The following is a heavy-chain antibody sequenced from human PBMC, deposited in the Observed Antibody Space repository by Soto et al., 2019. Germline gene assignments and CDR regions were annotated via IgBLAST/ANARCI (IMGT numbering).Heavy chain of an antibody. J-gene: IGHJ3*01. CDR2: INHSGNT. V-gene: IGHV4-30-2*01. Sequence: PSETLSLTCAVTVGTISSGGYSCTCIRKPPGKGLEWIGYINHSGNTYYNPSLKSRVTLSGDRSKNKFTLNLSSVTAEDTAVHYCGSNVASDDALDLWGQDTMATASS. CDR1: VGTISSGGYS. CDR3: GSNVASDDALDL. D-gene: IGHD2-15*01.